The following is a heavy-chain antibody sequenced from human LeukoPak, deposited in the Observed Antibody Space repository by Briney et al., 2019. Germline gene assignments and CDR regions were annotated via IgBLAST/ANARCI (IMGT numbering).Heavy chain of an antibody. Sequence: PSETLSLTCTVSGGSISSHYWSWIRQPPGKGLEWIGYIYHSGSTNYNPSLKSRVTISVDTSKNQFSLKLSSVTAADTAVYYCARANTYYDFWSGYVDAFDIWGQGTMVTVSS. J-gene: IGHJ3*02. CDR2: IYHSGST. CDR1: GGSISSHY. CDR3: ARANTYYDFWSGYVDAFDI. D-gene: IGHD3-3*01. V-gene: IGHV4-59*11.